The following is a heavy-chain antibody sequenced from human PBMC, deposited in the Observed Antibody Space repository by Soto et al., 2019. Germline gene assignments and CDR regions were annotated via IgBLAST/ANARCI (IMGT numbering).Heavy chain of an antibody. CDR2: ISYSGST. CDR3: ARGVIPGYTSGWYRGYDY. CDR1: GGSISSYY. D-gene: IGHD6-19*01. Sequence: SETLSLTCTVSGGSISSYYWGWIRQPPGKGLEWIGYISYSGSTSYNPSLKSRVTISVDMSKNQFSLKLSSVTAADTAVYYCARGVIPGYTSGWYRGYDYWGQGTLVTVSS. J-gene: IGHJ4*02. V-gene: IGHV4-59*08.